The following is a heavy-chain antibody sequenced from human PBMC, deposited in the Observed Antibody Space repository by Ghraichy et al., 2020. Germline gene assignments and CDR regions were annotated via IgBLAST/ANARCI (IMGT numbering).Heavy chain of an antibody. CDR3: TSAFNVVNDGFDI. V-gene: IGHV3-7*03. Sequence: GGSLRLSCAASEFTSSPYCMTWVRQAPGKGLEWVANVKKDGSENYVDSVRGRFIIYRDNAKNSLYLQMNSLRAEDTAIYYCTSAFNVVNDGFDIWGQGTMVTGSS. D-gene: IGHD2-8*01. CDR1: EFTSSPYC. J-gene: IGHJ3*02. CDR2: VKKDGSE.